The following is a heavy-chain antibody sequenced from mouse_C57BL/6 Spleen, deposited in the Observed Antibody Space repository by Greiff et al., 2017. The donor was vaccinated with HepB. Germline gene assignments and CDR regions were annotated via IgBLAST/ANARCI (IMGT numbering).Heavy chain of an antibody. J-gene: IGHJ4*01. CDR1: GYTFTSYW. CDR3: ARGATVQYYAMDY. CDR2: IDPSDSET. Sequence: QVHVKQSGAELVRPGSSVKLSCKASGYTFTSYWMHWVKQRPIQCLEWIGNIDPSDSETHYNQKFKDKATLTVDKSSSTAYMQLSSLTSEDSAVYYCARGATVQYYAMDYWGQGTSVTVSS. D-gene: IGHD1-1*01. V-gene: IGHV1-52*01.